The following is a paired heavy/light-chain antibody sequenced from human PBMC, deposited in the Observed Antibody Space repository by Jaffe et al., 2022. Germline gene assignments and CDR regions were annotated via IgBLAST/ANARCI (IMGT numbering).Heavy chain of an antibody. Sequence: QITLKESGPTVVKPTQTLTLTCAVSGFSLSTNGVGVGWIRQPPGKALEWLALIYWDDDKRYRPSLKSRLTITKDTSKNQVVFTMANMDPVDTATYYCAHRYGSGKNYFDYWGQGTLVTVSS. CDR1: GFSLSTNGVG. D-gene: IGHD3-10*01. J-gene: IGHJ4*02. V-gene: IGHV2-5*02. CDR3: AHRYGSGKNYFDY. CDR2: IYWDDDK.
Light chain of an antibody. CDR1: ERVSSSQ. CDR2: GAS. V-gene: IGKV3-20*01. CDR3: QQYGSSPWT. J-gene: IGKJ1*01. Sequence: EIVLTQSPGTLSLSPGERATLSCRASERVSSSQLVWYQQKPGQAPRLLMYGASSRATGIPDRFSGSGSGTDFTLTISRLEPEDFAVYYCQQYGSSPWTFGQGTKVEIK.